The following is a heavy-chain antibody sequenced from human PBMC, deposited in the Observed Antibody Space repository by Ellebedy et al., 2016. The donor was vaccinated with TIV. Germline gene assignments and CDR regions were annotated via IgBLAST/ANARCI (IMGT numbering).Heavy chain of an antibody. Sequence: GGSLRLSCAASGFTFSDYAMSWVRQAPGKGLEWVSTISTRGDNTYYADSVKGRFTISRDNSRNTLYLQMNSLRAEDTAVYYCAKGGYDFWSGLDYWGQGTLVTVSS. CDR3: AKGGYDFWSGLDY. V-gene: IGHV3-23*01. CDR1: GFTFSDYA. CDR2: ISTRGDNT. D-gene: IGHD3-3*01. J-gene: IGHJ4*02.